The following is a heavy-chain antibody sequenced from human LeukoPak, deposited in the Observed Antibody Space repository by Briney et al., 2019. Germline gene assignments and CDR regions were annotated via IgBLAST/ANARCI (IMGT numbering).Heavy chain of an antibody. D-gene: IGHD5-12*01. CDR2: TYYRSKWYN. V-gene: IGHV6-1*01. Sequence: SQTLSLTCAISGDSVCSNSAAWHWIRQSPSRGLEWLGRTYYRSKWYNDYAVSLKRRITISPDTSNNQFSLQLSSVTPEDTAVYYCATEHGYGQVHYWGQGTLVTVAS. CDR3: ATEHGYGQVHY. CDR1: GDSVCSNSAA. J-gene: IGHJ4*02.